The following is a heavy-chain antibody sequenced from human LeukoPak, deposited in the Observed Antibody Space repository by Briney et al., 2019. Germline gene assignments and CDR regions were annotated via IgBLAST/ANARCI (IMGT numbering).Heavy chain of an antibody. CDR1: GFTFTSSA. V-gene: IGHV1-58*01. CDR3: AAGLGESSGYYYVFGLS. Sequence: SVKVSCKASGFTFTSSAVQWVRQARGQRLEWIGWVVVGSGNTNYAQKFQERVTITRDMSTSTAYMELSSLRSEDTAVYYCAAGLGESSGYYYVFGLSWGQGTLVTVSS. D-gene: IGHD3-22*01. CDR2: VVVGSGNT. J-gene: IGHJ5*02.